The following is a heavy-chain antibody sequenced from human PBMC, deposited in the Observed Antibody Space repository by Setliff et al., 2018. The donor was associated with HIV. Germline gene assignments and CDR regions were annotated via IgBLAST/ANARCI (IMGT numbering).Heavy chain of an antibody. D-gene: IGHD3-22*01. J-gene: IGHJ5*02. CDR1: GYTFTNFY. CDR2: VNPTSGST. V-gene: IGHV1-46*01. CDR3: ARAHLLETVMIVLGGFDP. Sequence: ASVKVSCKASGYTFTNFYLHWVRQAPGQGLEWVGIVNPTSGSTTYAQTFQGRVTMTGDTYTSTVYMEVSSLRSEDTAVYYCARAHLLETVMIVLGGFDPWGQGTLVTVS.